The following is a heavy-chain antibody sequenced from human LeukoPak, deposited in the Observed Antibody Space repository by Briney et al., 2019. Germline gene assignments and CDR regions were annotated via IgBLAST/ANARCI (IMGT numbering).Heavy chain of an antibody. V-gene: IGHV3-48*03. CDR3: ARDLWYYGSGSYAFPNNWFDP. J-gene: IGHJ5*02. CDR2: ISSSGSTI. Sequence: GGSLRLSCAASGFTFSSYEMNWVRQAPGKGLEWVSYISSSGSTIYYADSVKGRFTISRDNAKNSLYLQMNSLRAEDTAVYYCARDLWYYGSGSYAFPNNWFDPWGQGTLVTVSS. CDR1: GFTFSSYE. D-gene: IGHD3-10*01.